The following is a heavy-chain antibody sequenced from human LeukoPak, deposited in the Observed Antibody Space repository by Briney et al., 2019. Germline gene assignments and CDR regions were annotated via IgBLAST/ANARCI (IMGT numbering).Heavy chain of an antibody. CDR1: GGSFSGYY. Sequence: SETLSLTCAVYGGSFSGYYWSWIRKPPGQGQEWIGEINHSGSTNYNPSLKSRVTISVDTSKNQFSLKLSSVTAADTAVYYCASAQGYCSSTSCYRDWFDPWGQGTLVTVSS. CDR2: INHSGST. D-gene: IGHD2-2*01. CDR3: ASAQGYCSSTSCYRDWFDP. J-gene: IGHJ5*02. V-gene: IGHV4-34*01.